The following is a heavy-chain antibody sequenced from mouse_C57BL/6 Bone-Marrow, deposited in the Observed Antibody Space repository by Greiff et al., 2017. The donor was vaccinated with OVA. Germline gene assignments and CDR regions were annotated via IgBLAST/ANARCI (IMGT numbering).Heavy chain of an antibody. CDR2: INPNNGGT. CDR3: ARDSYYGNYFDY. CDR1: GYTFTDYN. D-gene: IGHD2-1*01. Sequence: EVQLQESGPELVKPGASVKIPCKASGYTFTDYNMDWVKQSHGKSLEWIGDINPNNGGTIYNQKFKGKATLTVDKSSSTAYMELRSLTSEDTAVYYCARDSYYGNYFDYWGQGTTLTVSS. V-gene: IGHV1-18*01. J-gene: IGHJ2*01.